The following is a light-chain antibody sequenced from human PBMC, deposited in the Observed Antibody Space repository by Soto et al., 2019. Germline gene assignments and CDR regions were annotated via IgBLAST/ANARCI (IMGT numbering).Light chain of an antibody. V-gene: IGLV2-14*01. CDR2: DVS. J-gene: IGLJ3*02. CDR1: SSDVGGYNY. CDR3: SSYTSSSTYWV. Sequence: QSALTHPASVSGSPGQSITISCTGTSSDVGGYNYVSWYQQHPGKAPKLMILDVSSRPSGVSNRFSGSKSGNTASLTISGLQAEDEAHYFCSSYTSSSTYWVFGGGTKLTVL.